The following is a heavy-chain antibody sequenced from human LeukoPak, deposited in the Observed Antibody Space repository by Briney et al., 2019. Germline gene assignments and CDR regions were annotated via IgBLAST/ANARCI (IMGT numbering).Heavy chain of an antibody. V-gene: IGHV1-2*02. CDR2: INPNSGGT. CDR3: ARGPLYCSSTSCYRRAFDI. J-gene: IGHJ3*02. CDR1: GYTFTGYY. D-gene: IGHD2-2*01. Sequence: ASVKVSCKASGYTFTGYYMHWVRRAPGQGLEWMGWINPNSGGTNYAQKFQGRATMARDTSISTAYMELSRLRSDDTAVYYCARGPLYCSSTSCYRRAFDIWGQGTMVTVSS.